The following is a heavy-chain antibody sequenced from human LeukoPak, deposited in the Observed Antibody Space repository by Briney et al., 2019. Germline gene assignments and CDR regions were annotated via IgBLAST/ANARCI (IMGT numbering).Heavy chain of an antibody. Sequence: SETLSLTCTVSGGSVNSGTYYWSWIRKPPGKGLEWIGYISYSGSTNYNPSVRSRVTISMDTSKNQFSLNLRSMTAADTAVYYCARAPAVAGTDWFDPWGQGTLVTVSS. CDR3: ARAPAVAGTDWFDP. J-gene: IGHJ5*02. CDR2: ISYSGST. V-gene: IGHV4-61*01. D-gene: IGHD6-19*01. CDR1: GGSVNSGTYY.